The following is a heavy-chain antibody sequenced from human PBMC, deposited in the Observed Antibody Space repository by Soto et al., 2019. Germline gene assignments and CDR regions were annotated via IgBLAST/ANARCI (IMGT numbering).Heavy chain of an antibody. V-gene: IGHV4-39*07. J-gene: IGHJ4*02. CDR1: GGSISSSSYY. CDR3: ASGIGGLFDY. CDR2: IYYSGST. Sequence: SETLSLTCTVSGGSISSSSYYWGWIRQPPGKGLEWIGSIYYSGSTYYNPSLKSRVTISVDTSKNQFSLKLSSVTAADTAVYYCASGIGGLFDYWGQGTLVTVSS.